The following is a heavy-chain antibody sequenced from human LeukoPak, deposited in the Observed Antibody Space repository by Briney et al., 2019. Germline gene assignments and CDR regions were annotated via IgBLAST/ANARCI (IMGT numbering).Heavy chain of an antibody. Sequence: ASVKVSCKASGYTFTSYGIGWVRQAPGQGLEWMRWMSAYNGNTNYAQKLQGRVTMTTDTSTSTAYMELRSLRSDDTAVYYCARERYYYYRMDVWGQGTTVTVSS. J-gene: IGHJ6*02. CDR2: MSAYNGNT. V-gene: IGHV1-18*01. CDR3: ARERYYYYRMDV. CDR1: GYTFTSYG.